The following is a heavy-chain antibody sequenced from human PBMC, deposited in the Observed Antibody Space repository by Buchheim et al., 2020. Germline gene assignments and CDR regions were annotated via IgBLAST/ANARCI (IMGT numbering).Heavy chain of an antibody. D-gene: IGHD1-26*01. CDR2: ISSSGSTI. CDR1: GFTFSSYA. J-gene: IGHJ2*01. Sequence: EVQLLESGGGLVQPGGSLRLSCAASGFTFSSYAMSWVRQAPGKGLEWVSYISSSGSTIYYADSVKGRFTISWDNAKNSMYLQMNSLRAEDTAVYYCARRRLGATGPNWYFDLWGRGTL. CDR3: ARRRLGATGPNWYFDL. V-gene: IGHV3-48*04.